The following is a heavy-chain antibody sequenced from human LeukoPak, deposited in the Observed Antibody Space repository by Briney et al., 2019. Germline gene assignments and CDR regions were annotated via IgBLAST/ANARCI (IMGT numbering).Heavy chain of an antibody. CDR2: LNEDGRTT. Sequence: GGSLRLSFEASGFAFSRYWMHWVRQVPGKGLEWVSRLNEDGRTTTYADSVQGRVAISRDNNKNTLYLVMYSLRVDDTALYFCARDLGGRAGSWGQGTLVTVSS. V-gene: IGHV3-74*01. D-gene: IGHD1-26*01. CDR3: ARDLGGRAGS. CDR1: GFAFSRYW. J-gene: IGHJ1*01.